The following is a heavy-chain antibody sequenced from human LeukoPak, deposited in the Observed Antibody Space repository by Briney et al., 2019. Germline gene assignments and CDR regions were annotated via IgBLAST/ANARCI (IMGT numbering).Heavy chain of an antibody. CDR1: GGSFSGYY. D-gene: IGHD6-19*01. J-gene: IGHJ5*02. V-gene: IGHV4-34*01. CDR2: INHSGRT. CDR3: ARGPSSGWRTNWFDP. Sequence: SETLSLTCAVYGGSFSGYYWSWIRQPPGKGLEWIGEINHSGRTNYNPSLKSRVTISVDTSKNQFSLKLSSVTAADTAVYYCARGPSSGWRTNWFDPWGQGTLVTVSS.